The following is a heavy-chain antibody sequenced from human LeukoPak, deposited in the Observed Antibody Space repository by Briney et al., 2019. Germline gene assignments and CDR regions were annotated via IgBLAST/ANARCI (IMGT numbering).Heavy chain of an antibody. CDR3: ARDVGATEDYFDY. CDR1: GFAFSDYY. D-gene: IGHD1-26*01. J-gene: IGHJ4*02. CDR2: ISSSGSIT. Sequence: GGSLSLSCAASGFAFSDYYMSWIRQAPGKGLEWGSYISSSGSITYYADSVKGRFTISRDNAKNSLYLQMNSLRAEDTAVYYCARDVGATEDYFDYWGQGTLVTVSS. V-gene: IGHV3-11*04.